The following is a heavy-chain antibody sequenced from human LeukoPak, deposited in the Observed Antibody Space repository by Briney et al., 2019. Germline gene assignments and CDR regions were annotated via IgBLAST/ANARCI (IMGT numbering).Heavy chain of an antibody. CDR1: GYTFTSYG. Sequence: VASVKVSCKASGYTFTSYGISWVRQAPGQGLEWMGRISAYNGNTNYAQKLQGRVTMTTDTSTSTAYMELRSLRSDDTAVYYCARGAANYDILTGLFDYWGQGTLVTVSS. J-gene: IGHJ4*02. CDR2: ISAYNGNT. CDR3: ARGAANYDILTGLFDY. D-gene: IGHD3-9*01. V-gene: IGHV1-18*04.